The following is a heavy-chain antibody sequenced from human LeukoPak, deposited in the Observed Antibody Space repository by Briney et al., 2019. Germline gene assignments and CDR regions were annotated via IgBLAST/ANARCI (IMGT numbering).Heavy chain of an antibody. CDR2: ISYDGYNK. Sequence: PGVPVSLFCVASGLIHSIYSALGVREARGEGLEGGADISYDGYNKYYTESVKGRFTISRDTSKNTLYLQMSSLRGEDTAVYYCARGPEWLRLDHFDYWGQGTLVTVSS. CDR1: GLIHSIYS. J-gene: IGHJ4*02. V-gene: IGHV3-30-3*01. CDR3: ARGPEWLRLDHFDY. D-gene: IGHD5-12*01.